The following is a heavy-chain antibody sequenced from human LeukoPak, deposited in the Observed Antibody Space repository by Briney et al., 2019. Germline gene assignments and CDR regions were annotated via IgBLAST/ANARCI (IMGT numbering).Heavy chain of an antibody. V-gene: IGHV1-18*01. CDR1: GYTFSHYG. D-gene: IGHD3-3*01. CDR3: ARALWSGHYYLDY. Sequence: ASVRVSCKTSGYTFSHYGFSWVRQAPGQGLEWMGWISAYNGNTEYAQKFQGRVTLTTDTSTDTAYMEMRSLTSADTAVYFCARALWSGHYYLDYWGQGTLVTVSS. CDR2: ISAYNGNT. J-gene: IGHJ4*02.